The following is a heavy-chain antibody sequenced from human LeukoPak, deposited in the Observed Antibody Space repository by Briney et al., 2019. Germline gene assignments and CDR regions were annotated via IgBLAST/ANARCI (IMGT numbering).Heavy chain of an antibody. CDR2: ISTSSSYI. J-gene: IGHJ6*04. CDR3: AELGITMIGGV. CDR1: GFTFSSYS. D-gene: IGHD3-10*02. Sequence: GGSLRLSCAASGFTFSSYSMNWVRQAPGKGLEWVSSISTSSSYINYADSVKGRFTISRDNAKKSLYLQMNSLRAEDTAVYYCAELGITMIGGVWGKGTTVTISS. V-gene: IGHV3-21*01.